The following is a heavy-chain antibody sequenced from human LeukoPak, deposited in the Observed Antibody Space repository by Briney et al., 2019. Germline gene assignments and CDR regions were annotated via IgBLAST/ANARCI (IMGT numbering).Heavy chain of an antibody. Sequence: GGSLRLSCAASGFTFSSYSMNWVRQAPGKGLEWVSYISSSSSTIYYADSVKGRFTISRDNAKNSLYLQMNSLRAEDTAVYYCAGNADSSGSPDAFDIWGQGTMVTVSS. CDR2: ISSSSSTI. V-gene: IGHV3-48*01. CDR3: AGNADSSGSPDAFDI. CDR1: GFTFSSYS. D-gene: IGHD3-22*01. J-gene: IGHJ3*02.